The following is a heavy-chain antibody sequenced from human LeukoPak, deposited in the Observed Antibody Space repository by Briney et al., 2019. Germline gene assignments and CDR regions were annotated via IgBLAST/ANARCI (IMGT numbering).Heavy chain of an antibody. Sequence: PSETLSLTCTVSGGSISNYYWSWIRQPPGKGLEWIAYIYYSGSTNYNPSLKSRVTMSVDTSNRQFSLKLSSLTAADTAVYYCARGEFYYGSSGYYGFDYWGQGTLVTVSS. CDR1: GGSISNYY. CDR2: IYYSGST. J-gene: IGHJ4*02. D-gene: IGHD3-22*01. V-gene: IGHV4-59*01. CDR3: ARGEFYYGSSGYYGFDY.